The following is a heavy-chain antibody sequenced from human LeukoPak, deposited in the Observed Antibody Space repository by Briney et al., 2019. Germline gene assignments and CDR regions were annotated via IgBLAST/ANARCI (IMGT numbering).Heavy chain of an antibody. Sequence: SETLSLTCAVYGGSFSGYYWSWIRQPPGKGLEWIGEINHSGSTNYNPSLKSRVTISVDTSKNQFSLKLGSVTAADTAVYYCASGGSSRFSNWFDPWGQGTLVTVSS. CDR3: ASGGSSRFSNWFDP. V-gene: IGHV4-34*01. CDR2: INHSGST. CDR1: GGSFSGYY. J-gene: IGHJ5*02. D-gene: IGHD3-3*01.